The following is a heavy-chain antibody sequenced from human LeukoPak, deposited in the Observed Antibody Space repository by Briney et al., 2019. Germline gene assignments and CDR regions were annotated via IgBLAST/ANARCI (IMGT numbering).Heavy chain of an antibody. CDR1: GGTFSSYG. V-gene: IGHV1-69*06. D-gene: IGHD6-19*01. J-gene: IGHJ3*02. CDR3: ARGGAVTITVAGTGGAFDI. Sequence: GASVKVSCKASGGTFSSYGISWVRQAPGQGLEWMGGIIPIFGTANYAQKFQGRVTITAGKSTSTAYMELSSLRSEDTAVYYCARGGAVTITVAGTGGAFDIWGQGTMVTVSS. CDR2: IIPIFGTA.